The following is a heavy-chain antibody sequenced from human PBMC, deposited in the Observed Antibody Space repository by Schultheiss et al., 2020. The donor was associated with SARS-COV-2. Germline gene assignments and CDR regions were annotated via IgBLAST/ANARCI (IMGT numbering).Heavy chain of an antibody. V-gene: IGHV5-51*01. CDR3: ARAILPYCSGGSWRVALCYYYGMDV. D-gene: IGHD2-15*01. J-gene: IGHJ6*02. CDR1: GYSFTSYW. CDR2: IYPGDSDT. Sequence: GSLRLSCKGSGYSFTSYWIGWVRQMPGKGLEWMGIIYPGDSDTRYSPSFQGQVTISADKSISTAYLQWSSLKASDTAMYYCARAILPYCSGGSWRVALCYYYGMDVWGQGTTVTVSS.